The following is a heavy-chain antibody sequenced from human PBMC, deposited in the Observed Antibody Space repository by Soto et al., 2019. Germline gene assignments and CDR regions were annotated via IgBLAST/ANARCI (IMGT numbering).Heavy chain of an antibody. CDR1: GGSISSSSYY. D-gene: IGHD4-17*01. Sequence: SETLSLTCTVSGGSISSSSYYWGWIRQPPGKGLEWIGSIYYSGSTYHNPSLKSRVTISVDTSKNQFSLKLSSVTAADTAVYYCARHERRDTVNRFRGVDPWGQGTLVTVSS. CDR3: ARHERRDTVNRFRGVDP. CDR2: IYYSGST. V-gene: IGHV4-39*01. J-gene: IGHJ5*02.